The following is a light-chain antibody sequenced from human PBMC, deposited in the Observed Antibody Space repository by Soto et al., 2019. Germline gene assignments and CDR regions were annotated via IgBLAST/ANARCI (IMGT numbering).Light chain of an antibody. J-gene: IGKJ4*01. CDR3: QHYNTYSLT. V-gene: IGKV1-5*01. Sequence: DIQMTQSPSTLSASVGDRFTITCRASQSIIIWLAWYHQKPWKAPELMIYDASSLESGVPSRFSGSGSGTEFTLTISSLQPDDFATYYCQHYNTYSLTFGGGTKV. CDR1: QSIIIW. CDR2: DAS.